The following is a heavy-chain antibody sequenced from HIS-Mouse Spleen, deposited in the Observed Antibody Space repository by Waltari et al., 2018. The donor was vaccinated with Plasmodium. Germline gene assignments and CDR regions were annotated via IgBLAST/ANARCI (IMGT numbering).Heavy chain of an antibody. CDR3: ASSWYWYFDL. D-gene: IGHD6-13*01. CDR2: IKQEGSEK. J-gene: IGHJ2*01. V-gene: IGHV3-7*01. CDR1: GFTFSGYW. Sequence: EVQLVESGGGLVQPGGSLRLSCAASGFTFSGYWMSWVRQTQGRGREWVANIKQEGSEKYYVDSVKGRFTISRDNAKNSLYLQMNSLRAEDTAVYYCASSWYWYFDLWGRGTLVTVSS.